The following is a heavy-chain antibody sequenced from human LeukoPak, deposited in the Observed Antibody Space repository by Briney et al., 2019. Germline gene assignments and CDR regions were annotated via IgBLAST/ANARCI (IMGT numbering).Heavy chain of an antibody. CDR2: ISGSGGST. CDR3: AKAAGSSSWYYHGMDV. J-gene: IGHJ6*02. D-gene: IGHD6-13*01. CDR1: GFTFSSYA. Sequence: GGSLRLSCAASGFTFSSYAMSWVRQAPGKGLEWVSAISGSGGSTYYADSVKGRFTISRDNSKNTLYLQMNSLRAEDTAVYYCAKAAGSSSWYYHGMDVWGQGTTVTVSS. V-gene: IGHV3-23*01.